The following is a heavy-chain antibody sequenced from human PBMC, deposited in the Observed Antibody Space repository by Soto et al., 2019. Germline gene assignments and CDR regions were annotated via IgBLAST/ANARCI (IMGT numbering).Heavy chain of an antibody. J-gene: IGHJ3*02. CDR1: GGSISSGGYY. V-gene: IGHV4-31*03. CDR2: IYYSGST. CDR3: ARAPGSGSAPDDAFDI. Sequence: QVQLQESGPGLVKPSQTLSLTCTVSGGSISSGGYYWSWIRQHPGKGLEWIGYIYYSGSTYYNPSLKRRVPIPVHTSKNHCSLKLSSVTAADTAVYYCARAPGSGSAPDDAFDIWGQGTMVTVSS. D-gene: IGHD3-10*01.